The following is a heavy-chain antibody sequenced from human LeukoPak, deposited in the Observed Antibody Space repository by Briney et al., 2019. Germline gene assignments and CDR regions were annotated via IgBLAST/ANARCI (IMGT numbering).Heavy chain of an antibody. CDR2: IYYSGST. V-gene: IGHV4-34*01. Sequence: NPSETLSLTCAVYGGSFSGYYWSWIRQPPGKGLEWIGNIYYSGSTYYNPSLRSRVTISVDTSKNQFSLKLSSVTAADTAVYYCARIPTNAVPAAHNGFDIWGQGTMLTVSS. D-gene: IGHD2-2*01. CDR1: GGSFSGYY. CDR3: ARIPTNAVPAAHNGFDI. J-gene: IGHJ3*02.